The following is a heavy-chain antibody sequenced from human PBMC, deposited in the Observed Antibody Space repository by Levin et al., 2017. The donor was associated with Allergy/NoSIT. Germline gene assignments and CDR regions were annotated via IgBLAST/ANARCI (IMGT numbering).Heavy chain of an antibody. V-gene: IGHV3-21*06. CDR1: GFTFRSYS. CDR3: ARLYGAHAFDI. Sequence: LSLPCAASGFTFRSYSINWVRQAPGKGLEWVSSISTSSNYIYYADSVKGRFTISRDNAKNSLYLQMNSLRAEDTAVYYCARLYGAHAFDIWGQGTMVTVSS. D-gene: IGHD2-2*02. J-gene: IGHJ3*02. CDR2: ISTSSNYI.